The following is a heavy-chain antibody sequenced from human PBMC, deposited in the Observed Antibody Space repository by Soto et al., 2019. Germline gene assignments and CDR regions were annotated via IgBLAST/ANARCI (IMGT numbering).Heavy chain of an antibody. D-gene: IGHD6-13*01. Sequence: QVQLVQSGGEVKKPGASVRVSCRASGYTFPTYGIAWVRQAPGQGLEWMGWISVYNGFTHYAQKFRGRVTVTTETSTSTVHMELRSLSSDDTAVYYRAREFEGHSSSWPFDYWGQGSLVTVSA. J-gene: IGHJ4*02. V-gene: IGHV1-18*01. CDR2: ISVYNGFT. CDR3: AREFEGHSSSWPFDY. CDR1: GYTFPTYG.